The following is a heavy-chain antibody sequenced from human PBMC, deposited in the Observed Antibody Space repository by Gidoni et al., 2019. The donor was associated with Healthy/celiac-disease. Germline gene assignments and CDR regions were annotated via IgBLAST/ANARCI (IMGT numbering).Heavy chain of an antibody. CDR2: IIPILGIS. J-gene: IGHJ5*02. CDR1: GGTFSSDA. D-gene: IGHD3-3*01. CDR3: ARGVTIFGVVEEFYP. V-gene: IGHV1-69*04. Sequence: QVQLVQSGAEVKKPGSSVKVSCKASGGTFSSDAISVVRQAPGQGVEWMGRIIPILGISNYEQKFQGRVKITADKSTSTAYMELSSLRSEDTAVYYCARGVTIFGVVEEFYPWGQGTLVTVSS.